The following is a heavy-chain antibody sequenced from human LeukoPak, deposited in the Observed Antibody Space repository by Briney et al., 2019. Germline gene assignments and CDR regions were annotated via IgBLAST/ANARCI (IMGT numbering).Heavy chain of an antibody. CDR3: ARVHSYCSSTSCLDY. Sequence: ASVKVSCRASGYTFTSYGISWVRQAPGQGLEWMGWISAYNGNSNYAQKFQGRVTMTTDTSTSTGYMELRSLRSDDTAVYYCARVHSYCSSTSCLDYWGQGTLVTVSS. D-gene: IGHD2-2*01. V-gene: IGHV1-18*01. J-gene: IGHJ4*02. CDR1: GYTFTSYG. CDR2: ISAYNGNS.